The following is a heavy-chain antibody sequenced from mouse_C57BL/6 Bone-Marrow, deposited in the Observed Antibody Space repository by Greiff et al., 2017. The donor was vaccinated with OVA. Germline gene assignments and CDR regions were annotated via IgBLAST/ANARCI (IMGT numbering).Heavy chain of an antibody. J-gene: IGHJ2*01. Sequence: VQLQQSGPELVKPGASVKISCKASGYAFSSSWMNWVKQRPGKGLEWIGRIYPGDGDTNYNGKFKGKATLTADKSSSTAYMQLSSLTSEDSAVYFCARRYYYGDYWGQGTTLTVSS. D-gene: IGHD1-1*01. CDR2: IYPGDGDT. V-gene: IGHV1-82*01. CDR1: GYAFSSSW. CDR3: ARRYYYGDY.